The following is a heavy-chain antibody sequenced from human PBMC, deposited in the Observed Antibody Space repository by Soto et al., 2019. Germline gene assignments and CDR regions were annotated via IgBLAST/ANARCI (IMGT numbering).Heavy chain of an antibody. CDR2: INPNSGVT. V-gene: IGHV1-2*02. D-gene: IGHD3-10*01. CDR3: ARGGGNLRAHLP. Sequence: ASVKVSCKASGYTFTGYFIHWVRQAPGEGLEWVGYINPNSGVTKYAPRFLGRVTITRDTSIRTAYMDLNKLRSDDTAVYFCARGGGNLRAHLPWGPGTLVTVSS. J-gene: IGHJ5*02. CDR1: GYTFTGYF.